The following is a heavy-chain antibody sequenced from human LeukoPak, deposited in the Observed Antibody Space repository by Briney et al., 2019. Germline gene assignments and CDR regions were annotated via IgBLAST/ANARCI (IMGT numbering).Heavy chain of an antibody. V-gene: IGHV3-64*04. CDR2: ISSVGGRT. CDR1: GFTFSSYA. J-gene: IGHJ6*02. Sequence: GGSLRLSCSASGFTFSSYAMHWARQAAGKGLECVSVISSVGGRTYYADSVKGRFTISRDNSKNTLYLQMNSLRAEDTAVYYCASDRDTAMVTPYYYGMDVWGQGTTVTVSS. D-gene: IGHD5-18*01. CDR3: ASDRDTAMVTPYYYGMDV.